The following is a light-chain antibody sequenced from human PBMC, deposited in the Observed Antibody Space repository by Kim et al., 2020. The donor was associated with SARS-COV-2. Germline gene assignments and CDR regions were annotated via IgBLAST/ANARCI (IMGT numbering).Light chain of an antibody. CDR2: YGS. J-gene: IGLJ1*01. CDR3: QVCGNSSVHNYV. Sequence: PGKAARTTWGKNNIGSKSVHWNQQKPGQAPVVVIYYGSGRPSGIPGRFSGSNAGNTASLTFSRVEAGDEADYCCQVCGNSSVHNYVFGTGTKVTVL. CDR1: NIGSKS. V-gene: IGLV3-21*04.